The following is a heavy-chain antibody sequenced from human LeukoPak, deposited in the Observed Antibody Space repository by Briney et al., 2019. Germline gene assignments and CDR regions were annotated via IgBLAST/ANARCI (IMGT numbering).Heavy chain of an antibody. V-gene: IGHV4-34*01. J-gene: IGHJ4*02. CDR1: GGSFSGYY. CDR2: INHSGST. D-gene: IGHD3-22*01. Sequence: PSETLPLTCAVYGGSFSGYYWSWIRQPPGKGLEWIGEINHSGSTNYNPSLKSRVTISVDTSKSQFSLKLSSVTAADTAVYYCARDGYSSAVSKFDYWGQGTLVTVSS. CDR3: ARDGYSSAVSKFDY.